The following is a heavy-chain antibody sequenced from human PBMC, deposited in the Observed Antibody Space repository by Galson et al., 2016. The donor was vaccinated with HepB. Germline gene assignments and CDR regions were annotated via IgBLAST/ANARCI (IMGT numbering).Heavy chain of an antibody. CDR1: GFTFNNYG. CDR2: TSRSGDST. D-gene: IGHD1-26*01. Sequence: SLRLSCAASGFTFNNYGMTWVCQAPGKGLEVVSSTSRSGDSTDYADSVKGRFIISRDNTKNTLSLQMNSLRAEDTAVYYCASSPGAGLWGQGTLVTVSS. CDR3: ASSPGAGL. V-gene: IGHV3-23*01. J-gene: IGHJ4*02.